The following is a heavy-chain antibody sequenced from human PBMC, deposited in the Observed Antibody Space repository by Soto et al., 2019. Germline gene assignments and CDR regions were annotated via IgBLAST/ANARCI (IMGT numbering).Heavy chain of an antibody. J-gene: IGHJ3*02. CDR3: WGAVRLDAFEM. CDR1: RFTFTTAW. Sequence: AGSIILWYEASRFTFTTAWLTWVRLSPGKRVESIGRIKITTDGGTTDYAAPLKGRFTLSRDDSKNTLYLQMNSLKIEDTALYYCWGAVRLDAFEMGGQGTMVTVSS. D-gene: IGHD3-10*01. V-gene: IGHV3-15*01. CDR2: IKITTDGGTT.